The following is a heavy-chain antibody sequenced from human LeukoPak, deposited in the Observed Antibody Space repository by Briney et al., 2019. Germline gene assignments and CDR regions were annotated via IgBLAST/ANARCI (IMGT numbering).Heavy chain of an antibody. Sequence: GGSLRLSCAASGFTFSSYWMHWVRQAPGKRLVWVSRINSDGSTTSYADSVKGRFSISRFNAKETLYLQMNSLRVEDTAVYYCARGADDIDIWGQGTLVTVSS. V-gene: IGHV3-74*01. D-gene: IGHD3-9*01. J-gene: IGHJ3*02. CDR2: INSDGSTT. CDR1: GFTFSSYW. CDR3: ARGADDIDI.